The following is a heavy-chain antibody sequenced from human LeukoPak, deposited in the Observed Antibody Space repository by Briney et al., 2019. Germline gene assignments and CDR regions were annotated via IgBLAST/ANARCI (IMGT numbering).Heavy chain of an antibody. Sequence: ASVKVSCKASGGTFSSYAISWVRQAPGQGLEWMGRIIPIFGIANYAQKFQGRVTITADKSTSTAYMELSSLRSEDTAVYYCARDSSGYCSSTSCYGVNIGFDYWGQGTLVTVSS. V-gene: IGHV1-69*04. CDR3: ARDSSGYCSSTSCYGVNIGFDY. D-gene: IGHD2-2*03. J-gene: IGHJ4*02. CDR2: IIPIFGIA. CDR1: GGTFSSYA.